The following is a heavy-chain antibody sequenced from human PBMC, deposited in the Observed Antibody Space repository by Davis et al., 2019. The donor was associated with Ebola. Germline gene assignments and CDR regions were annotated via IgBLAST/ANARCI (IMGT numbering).Heavy chain of an antibody. CDR3: ARGGFLEWLGPQPHDY. V-gene: IGHV3-21*01. D-gene: IGHD3-3*01. CDR2: ISSSSSYI. J-gene: IGHJ4*02. CDR1: GFTFSSYS. Sequence: PGGSLRLSCAASGFTFSSYSMNWVRQAPGKGLEWVSSISSSSSYIYYADSVKGRFTISRDNAKNSLYLQMNSLRAEDTAVYYCARGGFLEWLGPQPHDYWGQGTLVTVSS.